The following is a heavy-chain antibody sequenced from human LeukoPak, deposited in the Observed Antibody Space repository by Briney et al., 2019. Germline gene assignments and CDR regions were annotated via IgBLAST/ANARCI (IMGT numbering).Heavy chain of an antibody. CDR2: INPNSGGT. J-gene: IGHJ3*02. D-gene: IGHD1-26*01. Sequence: ASVKVSCKASGYTFTGYYMHWVRQAPGQGLEWMGWINPNSGGTNYAQKFQGRVTMTRDTSISTAYMELSSLRSEDTAVYYCATWRLSGSYSVDAFDIWGQGTMVTVSS. CDR1: GYTFTGYY. V-gene: IGHV1-2*02. CDR3: ATWRLSGSYSVDAFDI.